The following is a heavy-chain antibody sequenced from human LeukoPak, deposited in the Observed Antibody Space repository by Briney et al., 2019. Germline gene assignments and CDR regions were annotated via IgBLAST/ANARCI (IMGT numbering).Heavy chain of an antibody. CDR1: GGTFSSYA. V-gene: IGHV1-69*13. CDR3: ARDGDFDWLLYLDY. CDR2: IIPIFGTA. D-gene: IGHD3-9*01. Sequence: SVKVSCKASGGTFSSYAISWVRQAPGQGVEWRGGIIPIFGTANYAQKFQGRVTITADESTSTAYMELSSLRSEDTAVYYCARDGDFDWLLYLDYWGQGTLVPVSS. J-gene: IGHJ4*02.